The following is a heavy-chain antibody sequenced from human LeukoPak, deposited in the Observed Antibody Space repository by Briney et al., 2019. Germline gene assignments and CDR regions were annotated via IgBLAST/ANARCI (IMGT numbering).Heavy chain of an antibody. CDR3: AKDMVSFDY. D-gene: IGHD3-10*01. J-gene: IGHJ4*02. CDR1: GFTFSSYG. V-gene: IGHV3-30*18. CDR2: ISYDGSNK. Sequence: GGSLRLSCAASGFTFSSYGMHWVRQAPGKGPEWVAVISYDGSNKYYADSVKGRFTISRDNSKNTLYLQMNSLRAEDTAVYYCAKDMVSFDYWGQGTLVTVSS.